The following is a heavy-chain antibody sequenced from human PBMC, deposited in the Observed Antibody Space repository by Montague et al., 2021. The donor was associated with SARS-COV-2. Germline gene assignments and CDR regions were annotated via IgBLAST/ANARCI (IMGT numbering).Heavy chain of an antibody. J-gene: IGHJ4*02. Sequence: SETLSLTCAVYGGSSSNYYWSWIRQSPGKGLEWVGEINHSGYTDYNPSLESRLTISLDTSKKQFSLEMTSVTAADTAVYYCASAPRFSFGYWAYWGQGTLVSVAS. V-gene: IGHV4-34*01. CDR1: GGSSSNYY. D-gene: IGHD5-18*01. CDR3: ASAPRFSFGYWAY. CDR2: INHSGYT.